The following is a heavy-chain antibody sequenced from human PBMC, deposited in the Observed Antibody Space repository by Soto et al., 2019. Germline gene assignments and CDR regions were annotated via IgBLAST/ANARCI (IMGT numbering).Heavy chain of an antibody. CDR2: VYNSGST. J-gene: IGHJ4*02. V-gene: IGHV4-59*01. CDR1: GGSISSNY. CDR3: ARYRREAVAGYTLDN. Sequence: PETLSLTCTVSGGSISSNYWTWIRQPPGKGLEWIGYVYNSGSTNYNPSLKSRVTISEDTSKSQFSLKVNSMTAADTAVYYCARYRREAVAGYTLDNWGQGIWVTVS. D-gene: IGHD6-13*01.